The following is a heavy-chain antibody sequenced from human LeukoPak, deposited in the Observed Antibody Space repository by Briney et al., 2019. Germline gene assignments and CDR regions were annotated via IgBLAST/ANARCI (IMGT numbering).Heavy chain of an antibody. CDR3: ARLGRLLWFGELFDVGDY. Sequence: PSETLSLTCAVSGYSISSGYYWGWIRQPPGKGLEWIGSIYHSGSTYYNPSLKSRVTISVDTSKNQFSLKLSSVTAADTAVYYCARLGRLLWFGELFDVGDYWGQGTLVTVSS. CDR1: GYSISSGYY. V-gene: IGHV4-38-2*01. CDR2: IYHSGST. D-gene: IGHD3-10*01. J-gene: IGHJ4*02.